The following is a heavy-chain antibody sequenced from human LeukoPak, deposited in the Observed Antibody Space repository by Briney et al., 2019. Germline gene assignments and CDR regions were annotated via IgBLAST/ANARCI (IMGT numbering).Heavy chain of an antibody. CDR2: IYYSESP. CDR1: GGSISSYY. V-gene: IGHV4-59*01. D-gene: IGHD2/OR15-2a*01. CDR3: ARGIGWFDP. J-gene: IGHJ5*02. Sequence: SETLSLTCTVSGGSISSYYWSWIRQPPGKGLEWTGYIYYSESPNYNPSLKSRVIISVDTSKNQFSLKLSSVTAADTAVYYCARGIGWFDPWGQGILVTVSS.